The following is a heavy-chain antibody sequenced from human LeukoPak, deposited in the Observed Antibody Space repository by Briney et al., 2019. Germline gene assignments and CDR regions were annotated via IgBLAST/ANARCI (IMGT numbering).Heavy chain of an antibody. D-gene: IGHD1-26*01. CDR1: GYSDNFYG. CDR2: ISAQHGQT. CDR3: ARMGRRHSGSYEFGY. J-gene: IGHJ4*02. V-gene: IGHV1-18*01. Sequence: ASVKVSCKTSGYSDNFYGITWVRQVAGQGLEWMGWISAQHGQTEYAPNSQDRVTMTTDTYTNTAYMELRSLRSEDTAVYYCARMGRRHSGSYEFGYWGQGTLVTVSS.